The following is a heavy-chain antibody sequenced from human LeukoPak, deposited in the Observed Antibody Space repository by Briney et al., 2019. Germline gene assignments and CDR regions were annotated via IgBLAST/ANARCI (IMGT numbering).Heavy chain of an antibody. CDR2: ISGSGGST. J-gene: IGHJ4*02. CDR3: AKDYYGSGSSIYYFDY. CDR1: GFTFSSYA. D-gene: IGHD3-10*01. V-gene: IGHV3-23*01. Sequence: GGSLRLSCAASGFTFSSYAMSWVRQALGKGLEWVSAISGSGGSTYYADSVKGRFTISRDNSKNTLYLQMNSLRAEDTAVYYCAKDYYGSGSSIYYFDYWGQGTLVTVSS.